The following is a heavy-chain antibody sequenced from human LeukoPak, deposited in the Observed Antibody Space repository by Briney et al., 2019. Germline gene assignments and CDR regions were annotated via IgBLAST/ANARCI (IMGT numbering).Heavy chain of an antibody. CDR1: GGTFSSYA. CDR2: IIPILGIA. CDR3: ARGVGGSGNFDY. D-gene: IGHD3-10*01. Sequence: ASVKVSCKASGGTFSSYAISWVRQAPGQGLEWMGRIIPILGIANYAQKFQGRVTITADKSTSTAYMELSSLRSEDTAVYYCARGVGGSGNFDYWGQGTLVTVSS. J-gene: IGHJ4*02. V-gene: IGHV1-69*04.